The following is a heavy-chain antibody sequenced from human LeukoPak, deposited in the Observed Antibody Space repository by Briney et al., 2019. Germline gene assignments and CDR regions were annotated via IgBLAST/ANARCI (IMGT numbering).Heavy chain of an antibody. V-gene: IGHV4-59*08. J-gene: IGHJ5*02. CDR2: IYYSGST. Sequence: PSETLSLTCTVSGGSISSYYWSWIRQPPGKGLEWIGYIYYSGSTNYNPSLKSRVTISVDTSKNQFSLKLSSVTAADTAVYYCARLRNCTNGVCPWGQGTLVTVSS. CDR3: ARLRNCTNGVCP. D-gene: IGHD2-8*01. CDR1: GGSISSYY.